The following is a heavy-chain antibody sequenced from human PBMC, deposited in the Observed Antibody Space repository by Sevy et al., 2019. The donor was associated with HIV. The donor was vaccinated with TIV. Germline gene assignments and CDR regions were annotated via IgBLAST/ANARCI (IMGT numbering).Heavy chain of an antibody. V-gene: IGHV3-23*01. CDR3: AKVYSYCSGGSCYYXXXDX. D-gene: IGHD2-15*01. J-gene: IGHJ4*02. CDR2: ISGSGGST. Sequence: GGSLRLSCAASGXXFSSYAMSWVRQAPGKGLEWVSAISGSGGSTYYADSVKGRFTISRDNSKNTLYLQMNSLRAEDTAVYYCAKVYSYCSGGSCYYXXXDXXXXGTLVTVSS. CDR1: GXXFSSYA.